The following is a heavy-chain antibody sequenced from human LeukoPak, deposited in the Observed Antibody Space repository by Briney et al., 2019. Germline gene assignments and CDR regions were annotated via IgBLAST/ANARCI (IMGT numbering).Heavy chain of an antibody. D-gene: IGHD2-8*01. CDR2: IKQDGSAQ. Sequence: GGSLRLSCAVSGITFSSYWMSWVRQAPGKGLEWVAYIKQDGSAQSYVDSVKGRFTISRDNAKNSLYLQMNSLRVEDTAVYYCARGTNFDYWGQGTLVTVSS. CDR3: ARGTNFDY. J-gene: IGHJ4*02. V-gene: IGHV3-7*04. CDR1: GITFSSYW.